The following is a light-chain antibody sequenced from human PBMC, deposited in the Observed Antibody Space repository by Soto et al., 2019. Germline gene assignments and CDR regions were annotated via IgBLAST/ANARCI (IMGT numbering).Light chain of an antibody. Sequence: DIQVTQSPASVSASVGDRVTITCRTSQSISDYLNWYQQQPGKAPKLLIYGAHTLQSGVPTRFSGSGSGTDFTLTISGLQAEDVAVYYCQQYLGTPGTFGPGTKVDIK. CDR2: GAH. J-gene: IGKJ3*01. CDR3: QQYLGTPGT. CDR1: QSISDY. V-gene: IGKV1-39*01.